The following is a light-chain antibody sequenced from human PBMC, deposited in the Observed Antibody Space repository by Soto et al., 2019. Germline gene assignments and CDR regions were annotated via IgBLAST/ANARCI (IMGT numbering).Light chain of an antibody. CDR1: QGIRND. V-gene: IGKV1-6*01. Sequence: AIQRTQSPSSLSGSVGDRVTITCRASQGIRNDLGWYQQKPGKAPKLLIYAASILETGVPSRFSGSGSGTDFTLTISSLQPEDFATYYCLQDYNYPLTFGGGTKVDIK. CDR2: AAS. CDR3: LQDYNYPLT. J-gene: IGKJ4*01.